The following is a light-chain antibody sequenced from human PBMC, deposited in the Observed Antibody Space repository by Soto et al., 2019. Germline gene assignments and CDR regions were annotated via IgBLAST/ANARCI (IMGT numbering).Light chain of an antibody. V-gene: IGKV3-20*01. J-gene: IGKJ2*01. CDR3: QRYGSSPDT. CDR1: QSVSSSY. CDR2: GVS. Sequence: EIVLTQSPGTLSLSPGERATLSCRASQSVSSSYLAWYQQKPGQAPRLLIYGVSSRATGIPDRFGGSGSGRDFTLTSSRLEQEDSAVYCCQRYGSSPDTLGQGTELEIK.